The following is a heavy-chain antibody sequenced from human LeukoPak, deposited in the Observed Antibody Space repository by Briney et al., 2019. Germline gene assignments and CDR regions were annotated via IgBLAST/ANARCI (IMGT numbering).Heavy chain of an antibody. CDR3: ARRNLWGSYRPTPLDY. J-gene: IGHJ4*02. CDR1: GRSLSSCSQL. Sequence: EPVSLPCSVCGRSLSSCSQLWLWLREPPAKGLVGFGSLFHSGSTSYNPSLQSRLTMTLVTSKNQFSLKVRSVAAADTAVYYCARRNLWGSYRPTPLDYWGQGTLVTVSS. D-gene: IGHD3-16*02. V-gene: IGHV4-39*07. CDR2: LFHSGST.